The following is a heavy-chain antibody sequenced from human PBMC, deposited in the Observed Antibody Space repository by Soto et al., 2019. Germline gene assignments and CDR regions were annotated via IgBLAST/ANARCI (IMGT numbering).Heavy chain of an antibody. CDR3: ARHLSDRHKKYCSGGSCYYYYGMDV. CDR2: IYPGDSDT. J-gene: IGHJ6*02. V-gene: IGHV5-51*01. Sequence: GESLKISCKGSGYSFTSYWIGWVRQMPGKGLEWMGIIYPGDSDTRYSPSFQGQVTISADKSISTAYLQWSSLKASDTAMYYCARHLSDRHKKYCSGGSCYYYYGMDVWGQGTTVTVSS. D-gene: IGHD2-15*01. CDR1: GYSFTSYW.